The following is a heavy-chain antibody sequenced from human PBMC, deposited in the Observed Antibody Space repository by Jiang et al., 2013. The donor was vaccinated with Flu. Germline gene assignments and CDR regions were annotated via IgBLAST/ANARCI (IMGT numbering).Heavy chain of an antibody. CDR2: YN. D-gene: IGHD1-26*01. V-gene: IGHV6-1*01. J-gene: IGHJ4*02. CDR3: ARGGSYSFDY. Sequence: YNDYAVSVKSRITINADTSKNQFSLQLNSVTPEDTAVYYCARGGSYSFDYWGQGTLVTVSS.